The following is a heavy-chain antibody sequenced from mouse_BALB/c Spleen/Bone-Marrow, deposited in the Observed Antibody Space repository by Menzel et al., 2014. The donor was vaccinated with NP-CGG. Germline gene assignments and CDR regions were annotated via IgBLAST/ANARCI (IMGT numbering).Heavy chain of an antibody. V-gene: IGHV10-1*02. CDR3: VRHMDY. J-gene: IGHJ4*01. Sequence: DVKLVESGGGLVQPKGSLKLSCAASGFTFNTYAMNWVRQAPGKGLEWVARIRSKSNNYATYYADSVKDGFTISRDDSQSMLYLQMNNLKTEDTAMYYCVRHMDYWGQGTSVTVSS. CDR1: GFTFNTYA. CDR2: IRSKSNNYAT.